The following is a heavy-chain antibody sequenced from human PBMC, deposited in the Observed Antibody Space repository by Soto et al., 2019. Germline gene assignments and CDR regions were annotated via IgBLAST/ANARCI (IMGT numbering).Heavy chain of an antibody. V-gene: IGHV3-15*07. Sequence: GRSLRLSCAASGFTLSNAWINWVRQAPGKGLEWVGRIKSKIDGGTTDFAAPVKGRFAISRDDSKNMVYLEMNSLKTEDTGVYYCTTCCYMTIIQLGFDYWGDGTLVTVS. CDR1: GFTLSNAW. CDR3: TTCCYMTIIQLGFDY. D-gene: IGHD3-3*01. J-gene: IGHJ4*01. CDR2: IKSKIDGGTT.